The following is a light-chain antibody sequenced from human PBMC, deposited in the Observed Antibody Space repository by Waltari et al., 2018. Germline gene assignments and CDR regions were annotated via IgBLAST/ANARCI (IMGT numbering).Light chain of an antibody. CDR3: SSYTSSGTRV. J-gene: IGLJ1*01. Sequence: QPPLTQPASVSGSVGQSITISCTGTSDDIGTYNFDSWYQQYPGKAPKLIIYDVPDRPSGISHRFSGSKSGNTASLIISGLQDEDEADYHCSSYTSSGTRVFGTGTTVTVL. CDR2: DVP. V-gene: IGLV2-14*03. CDR1: SDDIGTYNF.